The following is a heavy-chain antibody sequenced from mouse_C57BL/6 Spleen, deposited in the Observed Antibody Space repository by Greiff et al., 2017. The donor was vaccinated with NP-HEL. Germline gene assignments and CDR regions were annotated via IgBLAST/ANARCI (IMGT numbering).Heavy chain of an antibody. CDR2: INPNNGGT. J-gene: IGHJ2*01. CDR1: GYTFTDYY. V-gene: IGHV1-26*01. Sequence: EVQLQQSGPELVKPGASVKISCKASGYTFTDYYMNWVKQSHGKSLEWIGDINPNNGGTSYHQKFKGKATLTVDNSSSTAYMELRSLTSEDSAVHYCERRNYSKKNYCDYGGQGTTLTVSS. D-gene: IGHD2-5*01. CDR3: ERRNYSKKNYCDY.